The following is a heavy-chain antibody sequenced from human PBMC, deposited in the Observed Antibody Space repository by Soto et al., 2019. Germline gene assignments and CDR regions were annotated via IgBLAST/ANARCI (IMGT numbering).Heavy chain of an antibody. D-gene: IGHD1-7*01. J-gene: IGHJ5*02. CDR3: ASSPPRRTGTDANSFDP. V-gene: IGHV1-69*13. Sequence: SVKVSCKASGGTFSSYAISWVRPAPRQGLEWMGCIIPIFGTANYAQNFQGRVTITADQSTSTAYMELSSLRSEDTAVYYCASSPPRRTGTDANSFDPWG. CDR1: GGTFSSYA. CDR2: IIPIFGTA.